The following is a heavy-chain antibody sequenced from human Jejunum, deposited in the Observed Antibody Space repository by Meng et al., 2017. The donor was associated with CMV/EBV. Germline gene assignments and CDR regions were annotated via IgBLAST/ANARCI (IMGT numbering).Heavy chain of an antibody. J-gene: IGHJ5*02. D-gene: IGHD2-21*02. CDR3: ASYTDYWFDP. CDR2: IYYGGSA. V-gene: IGHV4-59*11. Sequence: TCTVSCGSMSSHYWSWIRQPPGKGLEWIGYIYYGGSAYYNPSLKSRVTISVDTSNNQFSLKLTSVTAADTAVYYCASYTDYWFDPWGQGTLVTVSS. CDR1: CGSMSSHY.